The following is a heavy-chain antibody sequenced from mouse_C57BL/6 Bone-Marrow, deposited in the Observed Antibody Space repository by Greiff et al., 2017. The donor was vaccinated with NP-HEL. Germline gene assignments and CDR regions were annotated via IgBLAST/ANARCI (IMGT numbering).Heavy chain of an antibody. CDR1: GYTFTSYW. Sequence: VQLQQPGAELVRPGSSVKLSCKASGYTFTSYWMHWVKQRPIQGLEWIGNIDPSDSETHYNQKFKDKATLTVDKSSSTAYMQLSSLTSEDSAVYYCARSPSNNLFAYWGQGTLVTVSA. CDR3: ARSPSNNLFAY. J-gene: IGHJ3*01. V-gene: IGHV1-52*01. CDR2: IDPSDSET. D-gene: IGHD6-1*01.